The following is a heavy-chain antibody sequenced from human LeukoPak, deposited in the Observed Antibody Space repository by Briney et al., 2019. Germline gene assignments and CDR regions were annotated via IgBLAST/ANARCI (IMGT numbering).Heavy chain of an antibody. CDR1: GYTFTSYA. CDR2: INAGNGNT. J-gene: IGHJ3*02. D-gene: IGHD6-13*01. Sequence: GASVKVSCKASGYTFTSYAMHWVRQAPGQRLEWMGWINAGNGNTKYSQKFQGRVTITADESTSTAYMELSSLRSEDTAVYYCARKGPYSSSWYNAFDIWGQGTMVTVSS. V-gene: IGHV1-3*01. CDR3: ARKGPYSSSWYNAFDI.